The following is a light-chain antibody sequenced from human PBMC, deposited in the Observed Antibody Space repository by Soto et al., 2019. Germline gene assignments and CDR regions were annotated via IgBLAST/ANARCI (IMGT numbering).Light chain of an antibody. V-gene: IGKV1-5*01. Sequence: DIQMTQSPSTLSASVGDRVTITCRASQIIGSSLAWYQQKPGKAPKLLIYDASTLRSGVPSRFSGSESGTEFTLTISSPQPDDSATYYCQHYYSYPYTFGQGTKLEIK. CDR1: QIIGSS. CDR3: QHYYSYPYT. CDR2: DAS. J-gene: IGKJ2*01.